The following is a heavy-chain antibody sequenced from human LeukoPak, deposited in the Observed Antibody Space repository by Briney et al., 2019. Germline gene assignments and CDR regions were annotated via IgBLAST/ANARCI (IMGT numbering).Heavy chain of an antibody. D-gene: IGHD3-10*01. V-gene: IGHV4-39*01. CDR2: IYYSGST. CDR3: ARIRGPRGYYFDY. CDR1: GGSISSSTYY. J-gene: IGHJ4*02. Sequence: SETLSLTCTVSGGSISSSTYYWGWIRQPPGKGLEWIGSIYYSGSTHYNPSLKSRVTISVDTSKNQFSLKLSSVTAADTAVYYCARIRGPRGYYFDYWGQGTLVTVSP.